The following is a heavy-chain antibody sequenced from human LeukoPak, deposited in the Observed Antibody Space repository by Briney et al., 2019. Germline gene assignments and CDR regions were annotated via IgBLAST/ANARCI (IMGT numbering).Heavy chain of an antibody. Sequence: PGGSLRLSCAASGFTFSSYGMHWVRQAPGKGLEWVAVIWYDGSNKYYADSVKGRFTISRDNSKNTLYLQMNSLRAEDTAVYYCAKAWSGYRSSYFDYWGQGTLVTVSS. CDR1: GFTFSSYG. J-gene: IGHJ4*02. V-gene: IGHV3-33*06. D-gene: IGHD3-3*01. CDR2: IWYDGSNK. CDR3: AKAWSGYRSSYFDY.